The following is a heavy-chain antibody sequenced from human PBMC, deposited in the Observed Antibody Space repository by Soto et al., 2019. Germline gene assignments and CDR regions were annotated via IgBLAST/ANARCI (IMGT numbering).Heavy chain of an antibody. CDR1: GYSFTNYW. CDR2: IYPGDSDT. CDR3: GYCSGGGMNGFDI. J-gene: IGHJ3*02. V-gene: IGHV5-51*01. D-gene: IGHD2-15*01. Sequence: GESLKISGKGSGYSFTNYWIGWVRQMPGKGLEWMGIIYPGDSDTRYGPSFQGQVTISADKSISTAYLQWSSLKASDTAMYYCGYCSGGGMNGFDIWGQGTMVTVSS.